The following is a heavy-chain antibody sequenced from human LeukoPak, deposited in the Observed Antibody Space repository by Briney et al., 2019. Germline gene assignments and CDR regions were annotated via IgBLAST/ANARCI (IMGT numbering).Heavy chain of an antibody. CDR2: ISFSSSYI. D-gene: IGHD2-2*01. V-gene: IGHV3-21*01. CDR1: GFTFSGFG. J-gene: IGHJ6*03. Sequence: GGSLRLSCAASGFTFSGFGMNWVRQAPGKGLEWVSSISFSSSYIYYADSVKGRFTISRDNAKNSLYLQMNSLRAEDTAVYYCARDPVVVVPAAINYMDVWGKGTTVTVSS. CDR3: ARDPVVVVPAAINYMDV.